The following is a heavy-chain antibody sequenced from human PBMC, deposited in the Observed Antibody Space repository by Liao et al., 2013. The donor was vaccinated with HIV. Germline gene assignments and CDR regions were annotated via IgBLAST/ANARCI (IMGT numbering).Heavy chain of an antibody. V-gene: IGHV4-34*01. CDR2: INHNGHT. CDR3: ARGPSYYADTGSDAFDV. J-gene: IGHJ3*01. CDR1: GGSFSGHY. D-gene: IGHD3-16*01. Sequence: QVQLQQWGAGLVRPSETLSLICGVYGGSFSGHYWTWIRQPPGKDLEWIGEINHNGHTTYNPSLKSRVTISLDTSNNQFSLNLKSVTAADAAVYFCARGPSYYADTGSDAFDVWGQGTMVTVSS.